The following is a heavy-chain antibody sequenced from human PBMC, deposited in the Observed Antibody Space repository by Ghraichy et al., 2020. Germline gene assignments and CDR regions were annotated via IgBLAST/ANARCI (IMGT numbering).Heavy chain of an antibody. CDR1: DYFRSYRR. J-gene: IGHJ6*02. V-gene: IGHV4-59*08. D-gene: IGHD5-18*01. CDR2: FCKKNT. Sequence: SETLSLTCMVKDYFRSYRRSEEHTPALQSRDSSSYAVFCKKNTDYSPSLKSRATISVDTSKNQFSLRLTSVTAADTAVYYCARRGRGYSLYFYGLDIWGQ. CDR3: ARRGRGYSLYFYGLDI.